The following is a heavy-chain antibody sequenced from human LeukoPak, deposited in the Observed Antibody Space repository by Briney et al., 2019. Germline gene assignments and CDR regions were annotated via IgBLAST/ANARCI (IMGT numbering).Heavy chain of an antibody. J-gene: IGHJ4*02. CDR2: INHSGNT. CDR1: GGSISRYY. Sequence: SETLSLTCTVSGGSISRYYWSWIRQPPGKGLEWLAYINHSGNTHYNPSLKSRVTISVDTSKNQFSLKLSSVTAADTAVYYCARHGSEGGATHLDYWGQGTLVTVSS. V-gene: IGHV4-59*08. CDR3: ARHGSEGGATHLDY. D-gene: IGHD1-26*01.